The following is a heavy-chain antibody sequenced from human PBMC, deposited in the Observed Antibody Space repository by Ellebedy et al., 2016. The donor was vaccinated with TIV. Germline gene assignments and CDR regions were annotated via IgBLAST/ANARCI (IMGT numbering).Heavy chain of an antibody. CDR2: FDPEDGET. CDR1: GYTLTELS. D-gene: IGHD6-13*01. Sequence: ASVKVSCXVSGYTLTELSMHWVRQAPGKGLEWMGGFDPEDGETIYAQKFQGRVTMTEDTSTDTAYMELSSLRSDDTAVYYCARGLYSQNAFDIWGQGTMVTVSS. J-gene: IGHJ3*02. CDR3: ARGLYSQNAFDI. V-gene: IGHV1-24*01.